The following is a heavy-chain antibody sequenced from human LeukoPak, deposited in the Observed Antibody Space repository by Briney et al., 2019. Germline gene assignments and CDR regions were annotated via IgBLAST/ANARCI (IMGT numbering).Heavy chain of an antibody. Sequence: GASVKVSCKASGGTFSSYAISWVRQAPGQGLEWMGGIIPIFGTANYAQKFQGRVTITRDTSASTAYMELSSLRSEDTAVYYCAREPDYDSSGYYCDYWGQGTLVTVSS. V-gene: IGHV1-69*05. CDR3: AREPDYDSSGYYCDY. CDR2: IIPIFGTA. CDR1: GGTFSSYA. J-gene: IGHJ4*02. D-gene: IGHD3-22*01.